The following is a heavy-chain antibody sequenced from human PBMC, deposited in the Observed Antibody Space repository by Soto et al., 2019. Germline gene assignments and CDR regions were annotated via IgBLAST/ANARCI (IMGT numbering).Heavy chain of an antibody. J-gene: IGHJ4*02. Sequence: SATLSRTCPFAGCSISEFYLSWLRQPPGKGLEWIGYIYYSGSTNYNPSLKSRVTISVDTSKNQFSLNLRSMSPADTAVYYCARVGGLAARTFDYWGPGTLVTVSS. CDR1: GCSISEFY. D-gene: IGHD6-6*01. CDR2: IYYSGST. V-gene: IGHV4-59*01. CDR3: ARVGGLAARTFDY.